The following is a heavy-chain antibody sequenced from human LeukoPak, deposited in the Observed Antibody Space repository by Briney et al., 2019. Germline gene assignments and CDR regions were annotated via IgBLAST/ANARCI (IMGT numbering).Heavy chain of an antibody. V-gene: IGHV3-7*01. J-gene: IGHJ4*02. CDR2: LKQDGSEK. CDR3: AIGTMAATGTDY. D-gene: IGHD6-13*01. Sequence: GGSLRLSCAASGFTFSGDWMHWSRQAPGKGLEWVANLKQDGSEKHFADSVKGRCTISRDNAENSLYLQMNSLRAEDTAMYYCAIGTMAATGTDYWGQGTLVTVSS. CDR1: GFTFSGDW.